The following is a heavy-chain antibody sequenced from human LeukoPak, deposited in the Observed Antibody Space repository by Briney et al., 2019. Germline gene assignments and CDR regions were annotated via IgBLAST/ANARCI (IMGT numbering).Heavy chain of an antibody. CDR1: GGSISSKTYY. V-gene: IGHV4-39*01. CDR3: ARIYYYSYMDA. Sequence: ASETLSLTCTVSGGSISSKTYYWGWIRQPPGKGLEWIGSIYYSGSTYYNPSLKSRVTISVDTSKNQFSLKLSSVTAADTAVYYCARIYYYSYMDAWGKGTTVTVSS. J-gene: IGHJ6*03. CDR2: IYYSGST.